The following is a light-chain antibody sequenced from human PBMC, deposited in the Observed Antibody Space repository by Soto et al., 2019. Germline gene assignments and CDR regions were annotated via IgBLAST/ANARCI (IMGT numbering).Light chain of an antibody. CDR3: QKYNSPPLT. CDR2: AAS. Sequence: DIQMTQSPSSLSASLGDRVTITCRASQGIGVYLAWFQQRPGSVPSLLIYAASTLQSGVPSRFSGSGSGTDFTLTISSLQPEDVATYYCQKYNSPPLTFGGGTKVEIK. V-gene: IGKV1-27*01. J-gene: IGKJ4*01. CDR1: QGIGVY.